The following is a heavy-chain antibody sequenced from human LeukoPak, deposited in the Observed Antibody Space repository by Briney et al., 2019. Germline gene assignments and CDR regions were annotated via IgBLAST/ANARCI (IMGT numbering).Heavy chain of an antibody. CDR2: ISGSGGST. V-gene: IGHV3-23*01. CDR3: AKDPRRGYSYGPTDY. Sequence: PGGSLRLSCAASGFTFSRYAMSWVRQAPGKGLEWVSAISGSGGSTYYADSVKGRFTISRDNSKNTLYLQMNSLRAEDTAVYYCAKDPRRGYSYGPTDYWGQGTLVTVSS. CDR1: GFTFSRYA. J-gene: IGHJ4*02. D-gene: IGHD5-18*01.